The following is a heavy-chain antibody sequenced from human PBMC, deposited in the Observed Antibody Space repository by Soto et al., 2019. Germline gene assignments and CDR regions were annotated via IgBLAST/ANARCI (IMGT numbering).Heavy chain of an antibody. CDR3: ARQTRSIAAAGDFDY. V-gene: IGHV4-59*08. CDR1: GGSISSYY. Sequence: SETLSLTCTVSGGSISSYYWSWIRQPPGKGLEWIGYIYYSGSTNYNPSLKSRVTISVDTSKNQFSLKLSSVTAADTAVYYCARQTRSIAAAGDFDYWGQGTLVTVSS. J-gene: IGHJ4*02. D-gene: IGHD6-13*01. CDR2: IYYSGST.